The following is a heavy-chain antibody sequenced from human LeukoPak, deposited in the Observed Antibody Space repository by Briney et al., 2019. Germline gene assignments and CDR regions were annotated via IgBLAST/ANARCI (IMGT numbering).Heavy chain of an antibody. D-gene: IGHD2-21*01. CDR3: ARDLITIATPYFDY. CDR1: GYTFTGYY. CDR2: INCNSGGT. J-gene: IGHJ4*02. V-gene: IGHV1-2*02. Sequence: GASVKVSCKASGYTFTGYYIHWVRQAPGQGLEWMGWINCNSGGTKYSQKFQGRVTMTRDTSISTVYMELNSLRSDDTAVYYCARDLITIATPYFDYWGQGTLVTVPS.